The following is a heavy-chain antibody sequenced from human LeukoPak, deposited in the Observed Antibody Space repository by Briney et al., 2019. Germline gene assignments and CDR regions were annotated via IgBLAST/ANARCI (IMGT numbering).Heavy chain of an antibody. CDR3: AKVSVTGAYYFDY. V-gene: IGHV3-23*01. CDR1: GFTFGSYA. Sequence: HPGGSLRLSCAASGFTFGSYAMNWVRQAPGKGLEWVSAMSGSGASTNYADSVKGRFTISRHNSKNTLYLQMNSLRAEDTAVYYCAKVSVTGAYYFDYWGQGTLVTVSS. J-gene: IGHJ4*02. CDR2: MSGSGAST. D-gene: IGHD6-19*01.